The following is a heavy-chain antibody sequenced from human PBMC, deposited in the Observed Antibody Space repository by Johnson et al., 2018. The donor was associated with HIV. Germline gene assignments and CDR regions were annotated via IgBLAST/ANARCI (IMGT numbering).Heavy chain of an antibody. D-gene: IGHD5-18*01. V-gene: IGHV3-30*03. J-gene: IGHJ3*02. CDR3: ARAYSYGYGDTDALDM. CDR1: GFTFSSYG. CDR2: ISYDGSNK. Sequence: QVQLVESGGGVVQPGRSLRLSCAASGFTFSSYGMHWVRQAPGKGLEWVAVISYDGSNKYYADSLKGRFSISRDNAKNSLYLQMNSLRAEDTAVYFCARAYSYGYGDTDALDMWGQGTMVTVS.